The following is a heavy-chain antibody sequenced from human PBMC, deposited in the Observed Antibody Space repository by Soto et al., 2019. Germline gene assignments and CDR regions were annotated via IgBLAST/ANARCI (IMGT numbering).Heavy chain of an antibody. CDR1: GFTFNSAW. D-gene: IGHD2-2*01. J-gene: IGHJ4*02. CDR2: IKSWTDGGRV. CDR3: TTWRSEKSCTSFSCYGGGAY. Sequence: EVPLVESGGALVKPGESLTLSCAASGFTFNSAWMTWVRQAPGKGLEWVGRIKSWTDGGRVDTAAPVKGRFTISRDDSKKTFYLQMNRLKSEDTAVYYCTTWRSEKSCTSFSCYGGGAYWGQGTLVTVSS. V-gene: IGHV3-15*02.